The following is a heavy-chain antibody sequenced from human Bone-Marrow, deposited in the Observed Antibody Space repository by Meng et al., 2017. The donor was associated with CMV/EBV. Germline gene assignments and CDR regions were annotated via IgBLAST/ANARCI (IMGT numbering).Heavy chain of an antibody. CDR1: GGSISSYY. J-gene: IGHJ4*02. Sequence: SETLSLTCTVSGGSISSYYWSWIRQPPGKGLEWIGYIYYSGSTNYNPSLKSQVTISVDTSKNQFSLKLSSVTAADTAVYYCARQGDLIDYWGQGTLVTVSS. V-gene: IGHV4-59*01. D-gene: IGHD3-16*01. CDR3: ARQGDLIDY. CDR2: IYYSGST.